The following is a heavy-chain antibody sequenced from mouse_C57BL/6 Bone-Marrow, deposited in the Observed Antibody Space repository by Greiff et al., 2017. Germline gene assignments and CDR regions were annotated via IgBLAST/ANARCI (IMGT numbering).Heavy chain of an antibody. CDR1: GYTFTDYY. Sequence: EVQLQQSGPVLVKPGASVKMSCKASGYTFTDYYMNWVKQSHGQSLEWIGVINPYNGGTSYNQKFKGKATLTVDKSSSTAYMALNRLTSEDSALYYCARKRLYPGHAMDYRGQGKSVT. V-gene: IGHV1-19*01. CDR3: ARKRLYPGHAMDY. J-gene: IGHJ4*01. CDR2: INPYNGGT. D-gene: IGHD2-2*01.